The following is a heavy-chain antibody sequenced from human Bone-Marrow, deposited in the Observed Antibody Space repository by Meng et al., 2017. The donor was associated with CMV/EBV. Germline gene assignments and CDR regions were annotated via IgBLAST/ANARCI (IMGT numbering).Heavy chain of an antibody. D-gene: IGHD3-3*01. V-gene: IGHV4-61*01. Sequence: SETLSLTCTVSGGSVSSGSYYWSWIRQPPGKGLEWIGYIYYSGSTNYNPSLKSRVTISVDTSKNQFSLKLRSVTAADTADYYCPRNTDVCIGSCPYGMDVWGQGTTVTVSS. CDR1: GGSVSSGSYY. CDR2: IYYSGST. J-gene: IGHJ6*02. CDR3: PRNTDVCIGSCPYGMDV.